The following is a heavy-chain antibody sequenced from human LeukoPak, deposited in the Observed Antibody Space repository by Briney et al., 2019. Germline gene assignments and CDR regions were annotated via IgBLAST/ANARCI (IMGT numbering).Heavy chain of an antibody. CDR3: AKDVRFSDYDWGYHFDY. V-gene: IGHV3-23*01. CDR2: TSGSGDNT. D-gene: IGHD5-12*01. Sequence: GGSLRLFCAASGFTFSNYAMSWVRQAPGKGLEWVSATSGSGDNTYYADSVKGRFTISRDNSKNTLYLQINSLRAEDTAVYYCAKDVRFSDYDWGYHFDYWGQGTLVTVSS. CDR1: GFTFSNYA. J-gene: IGHJ4*02.